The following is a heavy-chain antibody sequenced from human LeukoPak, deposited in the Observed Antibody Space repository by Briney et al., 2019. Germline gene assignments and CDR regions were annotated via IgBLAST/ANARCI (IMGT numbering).Heavy chain of an antibody. D-gene: IGHD3-22*01. J-gene: IGHJ3*01. CDR1: GGSISSRSHC. CDR3: AVAGVRYYDSSGLHAFDF. V-gene: IGHV4-39*01. Sequence: PSETLSLTCTVSGGSISSRSHCWGWIRQPPGKGLEWIGTMFYSGSTYYNPSLKSRVAICVDTSENQFSLELNSVTAADTAVYYCAVAGVRYYDSSGLHAFDFWGRGTMVTVSS. CDR2: MFYSGST.